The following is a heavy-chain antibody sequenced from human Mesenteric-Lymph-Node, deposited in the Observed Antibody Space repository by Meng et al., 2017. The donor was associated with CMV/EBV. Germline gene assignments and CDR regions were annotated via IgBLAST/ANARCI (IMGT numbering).Heavy chain of an antibody. J-gene: IGHJ6*02. V-gene: IGHV3-23*01. D-gene: IGHD3-16*02. CDR1: GFTFISYG. Sequence: GESLKISCAASGFTFISYGMSWVRQAPGKGLEWVSVISGSGGSTYYADSVKGRFTISRDNSKNTLYLQMNSLRAEDTAVYYCAKEGNSRYYYGMDVWGQGTTVTVSS. CDR2: ISGSGGST. CDR3: AKEGNSRYYYGMDV.